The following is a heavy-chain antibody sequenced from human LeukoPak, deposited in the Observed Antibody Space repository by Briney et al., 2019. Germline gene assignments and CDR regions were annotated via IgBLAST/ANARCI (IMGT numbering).Heavy chain of an antibody. D-gene: IGHD1-26*01. CDR1: GFTLSGYS. CDR2: ISSSGSTI. Sequence: PGGSLRLSCAASGFTLSGYSMNWVRQAPGKGLEWVSYISSSGSTIYYADSVKGRFTISRDNAKNSLYLQMNSLRAEDTAVYYCARDGSYWGLFAFDIWGQGTMVTVSS. V-gene: IGHV3-48*04. CDR3: ARDGSYWGLFAFDI. J-gene: IGHJ3*02.